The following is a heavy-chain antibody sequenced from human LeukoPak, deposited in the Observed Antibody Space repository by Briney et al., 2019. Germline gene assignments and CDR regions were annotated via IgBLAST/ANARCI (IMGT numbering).Heavy chain of an antibody. J-gene: IGHJ3*02. CDR1: GGSLSSYY. CDR2: IYTSGST. V-gene: IGHV4-4*07. D-gene: IGHD3-3*01. CDR3: ARDGYYDFWSGPNDAFDI. Sequence: SETLSLTCTVSGGSLSSYYWSWIRQPAGKGLEWIGRIYTSGSTNYNPSLKSRVTMSVDTSKNQFSLKLSSVTAADTAVYYCARDGYYDFWSGPNDAFDIWGQGTMVTVSS.